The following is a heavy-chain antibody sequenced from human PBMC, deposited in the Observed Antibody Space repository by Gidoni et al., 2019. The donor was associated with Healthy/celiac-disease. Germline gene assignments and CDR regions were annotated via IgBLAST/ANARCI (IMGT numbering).Heavy chain of an antibody. V-gene: IGHV3-7*01. D-gene: IGHD3-3*01. CDR1: GFTFSSYW. CDR3: ARERGELRFLEWLTQSYYYYYYGMDV. J-gene: IGHJ6*02. CDR2: IKQDGSEK. Sequence: EVQLVESGGGLVQPGGSLRLSCAASGFTFSSYWMRWVRQAPGKGLEWVANIKQDGSEKDYVDSVKGRFTISRDNAKNSLYLQMNSLRAEDTAVYYCARERGELRFLEWLTQSYYYYYYGMDVWGQGTTVTVSS.